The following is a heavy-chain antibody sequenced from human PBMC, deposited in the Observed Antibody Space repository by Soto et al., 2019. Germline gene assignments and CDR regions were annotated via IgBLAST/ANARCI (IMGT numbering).Heavy chain of an antibody. J-gene: IGHJ5*02. CDR1: GGSFSDDNCY. Sequence: PSDTLSLAFTVSGGSFSDDNCYWSWIRQPPGKGLEWIGYVHSSGSTNYNPALKRRVTISVDTSRNQFSLRLSSVTAADTAVYYCARGLTMGQLPSHFDHWGQGTLVTVSS. D-gene: IGHD3-16*01. CDR3: ARGLTMGQLPSHFDH. CDR2: VHSSGST. V-gene: IGHV4-61*01.